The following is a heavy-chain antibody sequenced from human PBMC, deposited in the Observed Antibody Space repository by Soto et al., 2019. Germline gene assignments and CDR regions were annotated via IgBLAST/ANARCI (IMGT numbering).Heavy chain of an antibody. CDR3: ARRAYSSSWNYFDY. Sequence: GESLKISCKGSGYSFTTYWVGWVRQMPGKGLEWMGIIYPGDSDTRYSPSFQGQVAISADKSISTAYLQWSSLKASDTAMYYCARRAYSSSWNYFDYWGQGTLVTVSS. D-gene: IGHD6-13*01. CDR2: IYPGDSDT. J-gene: IGHJ4*02. V-gene: IGHV5-51*01. CDR1: GYSFTTYW.